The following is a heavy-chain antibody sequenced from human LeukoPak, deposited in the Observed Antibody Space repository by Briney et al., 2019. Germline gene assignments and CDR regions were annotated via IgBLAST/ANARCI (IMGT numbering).Heavy chain of an antibody. CDR1: GASVIDSRYYY. CDR3: ALETIAAGGLERDF. V-gene: IGHV4-39*01. J-gene: IGHJ4*02. Sequence: PSETLSLACSVSGASVIDSRYYYWGWIPQAPGKGLEWIGSVSHGRTSHLNPSLMSRVTISIDTSRNQFSLSLTSVTAADTAIYYCALETIAAGGLERDFWGQGMLVTVSS. CDR2: VSHGRTS. D-gene: IGHD6-13*01.